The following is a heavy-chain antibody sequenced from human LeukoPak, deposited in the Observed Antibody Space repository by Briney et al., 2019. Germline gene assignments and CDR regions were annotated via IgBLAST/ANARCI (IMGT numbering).Heavy chain of an antibody. CDR2: TYSDSNT. Sequence: PGGSLRLSRAPSGFTASSNYMGWVRQTPGKGLEWVSITYSDSNTNNADSVKGRFTVSRDNSKNTLSLQMNSLRAEDTAIYCCARKNDLFNAAFDIWGQGTVVTVSS. V-gene: IGHV3-53*01. CDR1: GFTASSNY. CDR3: ARKNDLFNAAFDI. J-gene: IGHJ3*02. D-gene: IGHD1-1*01.